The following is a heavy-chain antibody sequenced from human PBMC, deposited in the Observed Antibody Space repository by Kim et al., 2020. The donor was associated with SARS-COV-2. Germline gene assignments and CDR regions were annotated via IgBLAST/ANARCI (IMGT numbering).Heavy chain of an antibody. CDR3: ARARIALYYFDY. Sequence: NYNPSLKSRVTISVDTSKNQFSLKLSSVTAADTAVYYCARARIALYYFDYWGQGTLVTVSS. J-gene: IGHJ4*02. V-gene: IGHV4-59*01. D-gene: IGHD6-13*01.